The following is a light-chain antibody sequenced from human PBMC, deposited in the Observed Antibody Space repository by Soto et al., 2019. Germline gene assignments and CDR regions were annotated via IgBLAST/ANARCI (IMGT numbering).Light chain of an antibody. CDR2: GNN. CDR1: SSNIGSNA. Sequence: QSVLTQSPSASETPGQRVTISCSGSSSNIGSNAVNWYQHIPGTAPKLLIYGNNQRPSGVPDRFTGSKSGTSASLAISGLQSEDEAEYYCAAWDVSLSVVVFGGGTKLTVL. J-gene: IGLJ2*01. CDR3: AAWDVSLSVVV. V-gene: IGLV1-44*01.